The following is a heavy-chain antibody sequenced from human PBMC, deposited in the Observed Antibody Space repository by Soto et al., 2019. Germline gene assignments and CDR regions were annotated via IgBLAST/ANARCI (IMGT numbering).Heavy chain of an antibody. CDR2: ISHSGAN. CDR3: ARLDYYGSWLDP. V-gene: IGHV4-30-2*01. Sequence: LQLQESGSGLVQPSQTLSLTCALSGGSVTMSSFSWAWVRQPPGRGLQWIGYISHSGANSSDPTLKSQVTRSRDRAKNQFSLKLTSVTAADTSVYYCARLDYYGSWLDPWGQGTLVTVSS. J-gene: IGHJ5*02. CDR1: GGSVTMSSFS. D-gene: IGHD1-26*01.